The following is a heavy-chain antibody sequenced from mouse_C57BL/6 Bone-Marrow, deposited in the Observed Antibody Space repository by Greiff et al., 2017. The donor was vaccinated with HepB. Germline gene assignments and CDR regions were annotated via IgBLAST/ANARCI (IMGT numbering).Heavy chain of an antibody. D-gene: IGHD1-1*01. CDR3: TRVLPYYGSSYGWFAY. Sequence: EVKLMESGEGLVKPGGSLKLSCAASGFTFSSYAMSWVRQTPEKRLEWVAYISSGGDYIYYADTVKGRFTISRDNARNTLYLQMSSLKSEDTAMYYCTRVLPYYGSSYGWFAYWGQGTLVTVSA. J-gene: IGHJ3*01. CDR1: GFTFSSYA. CDR2: ISSGGDYI. V-gene: IGHV5-9-1*02.